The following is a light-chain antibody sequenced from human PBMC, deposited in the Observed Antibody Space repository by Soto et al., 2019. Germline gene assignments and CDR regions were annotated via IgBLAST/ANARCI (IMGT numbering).Light chain of an antibody. J-gene: IGLJ7*01. Sequence: QSALTQPASVSGSPGQSISISCTGSRSDVGSYNFVSWYQLFPGKAPKLIIYEAAKRPSGVSSRFSGSKSGFTASLAISGLQAEDEADYFFSAYAGDSALIFGGGTQLTVL. CDR2: EAA. V-gene: IGLV2-23*01. CDR3: SAYAGDSALI. CDR1: RSDVGSYNF.